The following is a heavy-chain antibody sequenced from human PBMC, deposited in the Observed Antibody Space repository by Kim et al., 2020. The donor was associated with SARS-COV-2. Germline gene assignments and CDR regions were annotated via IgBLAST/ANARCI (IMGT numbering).Heavy chain of an antibody. CDR2: INRKSDST. V-gene: IGHV3-20*01. J-gene: IGHJ5*02. D-gene: IGHD3-10*01. CDR3: VRGYVGGLFAP. Sequence: GGSLRLSCGASEFTFDDYGMSWVRQVPGKGLEWVAGINRKSDSTGYADSVKGRFTTPRDNPKKSLFRKRNSLRAEDTAFNHCVRGYVGGLFAPWGQGT. CDR1: EFTFDDYG.